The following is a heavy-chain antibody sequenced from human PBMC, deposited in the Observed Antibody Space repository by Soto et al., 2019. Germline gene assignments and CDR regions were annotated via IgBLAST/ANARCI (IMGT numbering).Heavy chain of an antibody. V-gene: IGHV3-21*01. CDR1: GFTFSSYR. CDR2: ISSSSSYI. CDR3: ARDHYSGYDVFDY. D-gene: IGHD5-12*01. Sequence: EVQLVESGGGLVKPGGSLRLSCAASGFTFSSYRMNWVRQAPGKGLEWVSSISSSSSYIYYADSVKGRFTISRDNAKNSLYLQMNGLRAEDTAVYYGARDHYSGYDVFDYWGQGTLVTVSS. J-gene: IGHJ4*02.